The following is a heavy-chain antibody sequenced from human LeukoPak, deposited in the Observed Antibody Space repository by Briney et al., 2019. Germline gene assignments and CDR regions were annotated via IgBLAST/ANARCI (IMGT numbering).Heavy chain of an antibody. CDR2: IYYSGST. J-gene: IGHJ3*02. V-gene: IGHV4-59*12. Sequence: SETLSLTCTVSGGSISSYYWSWIRQHPGKGLEWIGYIYYSGSTYYNPSLKSRVTISVDTSKNQFSLKLSSVTAADTAVYYCARDSDDSRGYYQNAFDIWGQGTMVTVSS. CDR3: ARDSDDSRGYYQNAFDI. CDR1: GGSISSYY. D-gene: IGHD3-22*01.